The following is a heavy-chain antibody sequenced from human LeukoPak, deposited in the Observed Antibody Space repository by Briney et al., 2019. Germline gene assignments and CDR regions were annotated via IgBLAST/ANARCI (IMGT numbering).Heavy chain of an antibody. CDR3: ARCVSLVFHF. D-gene: IGHD5/OR15-5a*01. Sequence: SETLSLTCTVSGVSISFSYWSWIRQPAGKGLEWIGRIYISGTTNYNPSLKSRVTMSVDTSKNQFSLKVTSVTAADTAVYYCARCVSLVFHFWGQGTMVTVSS. CDR2: IYISGTT. CDR1: GVSISFSY. J-gene: IGHJ3*01. V-gene: IGHV4-4*07.